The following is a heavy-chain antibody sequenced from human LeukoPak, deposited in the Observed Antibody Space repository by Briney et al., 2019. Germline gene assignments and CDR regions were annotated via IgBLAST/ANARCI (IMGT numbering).Heavy chain of an antibody. CDR2: ISSSSSTI. V-gene: IGHV3-48*04. CDR1: GFTFSTYN. J-gene: IGHJ4*02. D-gene: IGHD2-21*01. Sequence: GGSLRLSCAASGFTFSTYNMNWVRQAPGKGLEWVSYISSSSSTIYYADSVKGRFTISRDNAKNSLYLQMNSLRAEDTAVYYCARGGFRAIGISYFDYWGQGTLVTVSS. CDR3: ARGGFRAIGISYFDY.